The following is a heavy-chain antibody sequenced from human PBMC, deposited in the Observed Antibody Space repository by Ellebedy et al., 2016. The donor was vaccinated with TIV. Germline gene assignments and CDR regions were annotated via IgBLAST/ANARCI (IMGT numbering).Heavy chain of an antibody. CDR3: TRDMVQGMVARYLWFDY. D-gene: IGHD5-12*01. J-gene: IGHJ4*02. CDR2: ISAYTGDT. CDR1: GYTFTNYI. V-gene: IGHV1-18*01. Sequence: ASVKVSCKASGYTFTNYIISWVQQVPGQGPEWMGWISAYTGDTNYAQKFQGRVTMTTDTSTSTAYMELRSLRSDDTAVYYCTRDMVQGMVARYLWFDYWGQGTLVTVSS.